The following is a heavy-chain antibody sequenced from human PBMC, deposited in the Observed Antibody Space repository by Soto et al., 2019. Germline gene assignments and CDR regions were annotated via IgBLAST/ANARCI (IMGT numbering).Heavy chain of an antibody. CDR3: ARDWDSSGLFDP. V-gene: IGHV4-59*01. J-gene: IGHJ5*02. Sequence: KTSETLSLTCAVSGGSITTYYWSWIRQPPGKGLEWIGSISYSGSTKYNPSLESRVMISLDTSKNQFSLRLTSVTAADTALYYCARDWDSSGLFDPWGQGALVTVSS. CDR1: GGSITTYY. D-gene: IGHD3-10*01. CDR2: ISYSGST.